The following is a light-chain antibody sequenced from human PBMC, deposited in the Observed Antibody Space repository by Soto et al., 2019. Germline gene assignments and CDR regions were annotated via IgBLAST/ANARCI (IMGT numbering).Light chain of an antibody. CDR2: DAS. V-gene: IGKV1-5*01. CDR3: QQYNSYSWT. J-gene: IGKJ1*01. Sequence: DIQMTQSPSTLSASVGDRVTITCRASQSISSWLAWYQQKPGKAPKLLIYDASSLESGVPSRFSGSGSGTEFTLTISSLQPDDFATYHCQQYNSYSWTFGQGTKVQIK. CDR1: QSISSW.